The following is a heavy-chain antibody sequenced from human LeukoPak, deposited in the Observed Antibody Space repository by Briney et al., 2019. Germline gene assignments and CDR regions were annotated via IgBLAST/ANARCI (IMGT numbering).Heavy chain of an antibody. CDR1: GYTFTSYG. CDR2: ISAYNGNT. J-gene: IGHJ4*02. CDR3: ATDRSEITAADTRFDY. Sequence: ASVKVSCKASGYTFTSYGISWVRQAPGQGLEWMGWISAYNGNTNYAQKLQGRVSMTEDTSTDTAYMELSSLRSEDTAVYYCATDRSEITAADTRFDYWGQGTLVTVSS. D-gene: IGHD6-13*01. V-gene: IGHV1-18*01.